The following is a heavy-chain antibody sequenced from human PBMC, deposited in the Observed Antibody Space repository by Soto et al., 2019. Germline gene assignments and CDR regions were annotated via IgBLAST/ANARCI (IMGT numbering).Heavy chain of an antibody. J-gene: IGHJ4*02. CDR3: ARDPHLRPYYYDSSGYLR. CDR2: ISGSGGST. D-gene: IGHD3-22*01. Sequence: PGGSLRLSCAASGFTFSSYAMSWVRQAPGKGLEWVSAISGSGGSTYYADSVKGRFTISRDNSKNTLYLQMNSLRAEDTAVYYCARDPHLRPYYYDSSGYLRWGQGTLVTVSS. V-gene: IGHV3-23*01. CDR1: GFTFSSYA.